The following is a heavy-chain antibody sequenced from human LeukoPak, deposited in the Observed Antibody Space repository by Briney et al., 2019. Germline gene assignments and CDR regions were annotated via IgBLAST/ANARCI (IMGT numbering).Heavy chain of an antibody. V-gene: IGHV5-51*01. CDR3: ARLGRDSSSWFYFDY. D-gene: IGHD6-13*01. Sequence: GESLKISCKGSGYSFTSYWIGWVRQMPGKGLEWMGIIYPGDSDTRYSPSFQGQVTISADKSISTAYLQWSSLKASDTAMYYCARLGRDSSSWFYFDYWGQATLVTVSS. CDR1: GYSFTSYW. J-gene: IGHJ4*02. CDR2: IYPGDSDT.